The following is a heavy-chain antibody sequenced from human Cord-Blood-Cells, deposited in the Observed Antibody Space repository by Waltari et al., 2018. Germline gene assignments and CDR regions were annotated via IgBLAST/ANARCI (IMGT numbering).Heavy chain of an antibody. V-gene: IGHV3-30*18. D-gene: IGHD3-16*01. CDR2: ISYDGSNK. J-gene: IGHJ4*02. Sequence: QVQLVESGGGVVQPGRSLRLSCAASGFTFSSSGMHWVRQAPGKGLEWVAVISYDGSNKYYADSVKGRFTISRDNSKNTLYLQMNSLRAEDTAVYYCAKALGGSYFDYWGQGTLVTVSS. CDR3: AKALGGSYFDY. CDR1: GFTFSSSG.